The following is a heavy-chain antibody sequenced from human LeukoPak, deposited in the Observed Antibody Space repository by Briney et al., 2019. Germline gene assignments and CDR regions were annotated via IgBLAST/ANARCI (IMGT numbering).Heavy chain of an antibody. D-gene: IGHD4-23*01. CDR3: ARGGYGGGTTFDY. CDR2: IYTSGST. V-gene: IGHV4-4*07. Sequence: SETLSLTCTVSGDSISGYYWTWIRQPAGKGLEWIGRIYTSGSTNYNPSLKSRVTISVDTSKNQFSLKLSSVTAADTAVYYCARGGYGGGTTFDYWGQGTLVTVSS. J-gene: IGHJ4*02. CDR1: GDSISGYY.